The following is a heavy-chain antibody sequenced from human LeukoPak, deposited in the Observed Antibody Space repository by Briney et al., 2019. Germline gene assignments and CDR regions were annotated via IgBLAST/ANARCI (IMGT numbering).Heavy chain of an antibody. J-gene: IGHJ6*02. CDR3: ATRFLGYCSGGSCYPPNYYYYGMDV. CDR2: IYYSGST. CDR1: GGSFSGYY. Sequence: SETLSLTCAVYGGSFSGYYWSWIRQPPGKGLEWIGYIYYSGSTYYNPSLKSRVTISVDTSKNQFPLKLSSVTAADTAVYYCATRFLGYCSGGSCYPPNYYYYGMDVWGQGTTVTVSS. V-gene: IGHV4-30-4*01. D-gene: IGHD2-15*01.